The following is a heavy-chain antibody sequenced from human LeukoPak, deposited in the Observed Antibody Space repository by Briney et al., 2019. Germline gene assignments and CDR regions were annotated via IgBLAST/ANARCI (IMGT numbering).Heavy chain of an antibody. CDR3: ARDIASTRMDV. J-gene: IGHJ6*02. Sequence: GRSLRLSCVASGFTFRSHGMHWVRQAPGKGLEWVAFIWYDGSNEYFADSVKGRFTISRDNSKNILYLQMNSLRAEDTAVYYCARDIASTRMDVWGQGTTVSVSS. D-gene: IGHD2-15*01. V-gene: IGHV3-33*01. CDR1: GFTFRSHG. CDR2: IWYDGSNE.